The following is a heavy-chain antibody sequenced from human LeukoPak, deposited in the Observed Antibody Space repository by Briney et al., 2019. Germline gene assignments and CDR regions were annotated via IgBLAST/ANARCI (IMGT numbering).Heavy chain of an antibody. D-gene: IGHD3-16*01. V-gene: IGHV3-23*01. CDR1: GLTFNNYA. CDR2: ISKSGDHT. CDR3: ATSWGPDTSAFRWGRDGMDV. J-gene: IGHJ6*02. Sequence: GGSLRLSCAVSGLTFNNYAMSWVRQAPGKGLEWVSAISKSGDHTYYAASAKGRFTIYRDNSKNTQYLQMNSLRAEDTAVYYCATSWGPDTSAFRWGRDGMDVWGQGTTVIVS.